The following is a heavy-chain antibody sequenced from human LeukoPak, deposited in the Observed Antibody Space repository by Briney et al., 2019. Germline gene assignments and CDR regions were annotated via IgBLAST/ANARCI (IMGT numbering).Heavy chain of an antibody. CDR2: ISSDGSST. CDR1: GFTFSDYS. D-gene: IGHD4-17*01. CDR3: ARGVNGDSRFDP. Sequence: GGSLTLSCAASGFTFSDYSMNWVRQAPGKGLVWVSRISSDGSSTRYADSVKGRFTISRDNAKNTLYLQMNSLRAEDTAVYYCARGVNGDSRFDPWGQGTLVTVSS. J-gene: IGHJ5*02. V-gene: IGHV3-74*01.